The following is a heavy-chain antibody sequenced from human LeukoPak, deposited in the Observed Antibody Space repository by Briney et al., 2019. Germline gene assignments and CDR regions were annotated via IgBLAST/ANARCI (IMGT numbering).Heavy chain of an antibody. Sequence: GGSLRLSCAASGFIFSSHAMQWVRQAPGKGLEWVAAIAHDGSNKYHADSVKGRFTISRDNSKTTLYMQMNSLRADDTAVYYRAKDHGYDYGDYFDYWGQGILVTVSS. D-gene: IGHD5-12*01. CDR3: AKDHGYDYGDYFDY. V-gene: IGHV3-30*04. CDR2: IAHDGSNK. J-gene: IGHJ4*02. CDR1: GFIFSSHA.